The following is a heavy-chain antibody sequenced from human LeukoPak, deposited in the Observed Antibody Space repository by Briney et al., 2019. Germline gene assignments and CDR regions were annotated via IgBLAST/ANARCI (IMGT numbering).Heavy chain of an antibody. CDR2: ISYSGST. Sequence: PSETLSLTCVVDGGYFSGFYWTWIRQAPGKGLEWIGEISYSGSTKYNPSLKSRVTIEVDTPKKQISLNLSSLTAADTAVYYCAKGKAGHYHSVTDEYYYYMDVRGKGTTVIVSS. CDR1: GGYFSGFY. V-gene: IGHV4-34*01. J-gene: IGHJ6*03. CDR3: AKGKAGHYHSVTDEYYYYMDV. D-gene: IGHD3-9*01.